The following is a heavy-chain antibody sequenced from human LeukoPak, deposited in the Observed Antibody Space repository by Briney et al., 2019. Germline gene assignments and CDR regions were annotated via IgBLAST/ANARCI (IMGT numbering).Heavy chain of an antibody. D-gene: IGHD3-10*01. CDR3: AKDAVYGSGTYYNDY. V-gene: IGHV3-23*01. CDR1: GFTFSSYA. CDR2: ISGSGSST. J-gene: IGHJ4*02. Sequence: GGSLRLSCAASGFTFSSYAMTWVRQAPGKGLEWVSGISGSGSSTNYADSVKGRFTIFRDNSENTLYLQMDSLTAEDTAVYYCAKDAVYGSGTYYNDYWGQGTLVTVSS.